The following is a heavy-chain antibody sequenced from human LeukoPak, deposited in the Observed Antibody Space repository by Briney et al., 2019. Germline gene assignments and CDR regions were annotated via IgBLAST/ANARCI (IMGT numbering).Heavy chain of an antibody. CDR3: ARTPTSKPWGNSSSSESDY. V-gene: IGHV1-69*06. J-gene: IGHJ4*02. CDR2: IIPIFGTA. Sequence: ASVKVSCKASGGTFSSYAISWVRQAPGRGLEWMGGIIPIFGTANYAQKFQGRVTITADKSTSTAYMELSSLRSEDTAVYYCARTPTSKPWGNSSSSESDYWGQGTLVTVSS. D-gene: IGHD6-6*01. CDR1: GGTFSSYA.